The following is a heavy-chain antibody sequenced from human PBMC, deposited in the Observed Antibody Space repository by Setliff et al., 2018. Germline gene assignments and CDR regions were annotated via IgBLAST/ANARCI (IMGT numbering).Heavy chain of an antibody. CDR2: INTSGST. V-gene: IGHV4-59*10. Sequence: SETLSLTCAVYGESFSGHYWSWIRQPVGKGLAWIGHINTSGSTNYNPTLRTRVSISVDTSKNPFSLRLTPVTAADTAIYYCAKATGCGELFIWGQGTLVTVSS. CDR1: GESFSGHY. D-gene: IGHD1-7*01. J-gene: IGHJ4*02. CDR3: AKATGCGELFI.